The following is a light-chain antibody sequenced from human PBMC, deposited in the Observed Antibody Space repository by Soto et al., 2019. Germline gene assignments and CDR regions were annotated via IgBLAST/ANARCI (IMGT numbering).Light chain of an antibody. CDR3: SSYTSSSTLEGVV. CDR1: SSDVGGYNY. V-gene: IGLV2-14*01. CDR2: EVS. J-gene: IGLJ2*01. Sequence: QSALTQPASVSGSPGQSITISCTGTSSDVGGYNYVSWYQQHPGKALKLMIYEVSNRPSGVSNRFSGSKSGNTASLTISGLQAEDEADYYCSSYTSSSTLEGVVFGGGTKLTVL.